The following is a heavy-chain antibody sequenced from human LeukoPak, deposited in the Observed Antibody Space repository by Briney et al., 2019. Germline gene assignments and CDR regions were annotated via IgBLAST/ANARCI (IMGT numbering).Heavy chain of an antibody. J-gene: IGHJ6*03. CDR2: IYTSGST. CDR3: ARGPGNYYYYYMDV. Sequence: SETLSLTCTVSGGSISSGSYYWSWIRQPAGKGLEWIGRIYTSGSTNYHPSLKSRVTISVDTSKNQFCLKLSSVTAADTAVYYCARGPGNYYYYYMDVWGKGTTVTISS. CDR1: GGSISSGSYY. V-gene: IGHV4-61*02.